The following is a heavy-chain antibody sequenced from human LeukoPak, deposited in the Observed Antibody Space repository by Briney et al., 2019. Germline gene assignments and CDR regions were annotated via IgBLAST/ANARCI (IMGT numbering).Heavy chain of an antibody. V-gene: IGHV3-30-3*01. Sequence: GGSLRLSCAASGFTFSSYAMHWVRQAPGKGPEWVAVISYDGSNKYYADSVKGRFTISRDNSKNTLYLQMNSLRAEDTAVYYCARDPNYGDYVGAFDIWGQGTMVTVSS. D-gene: IGHD4-17*01. J-gene: IGHJ3*02. CDR1: GFTFSSYA. CDR3: ARDPNYGDYVGAFDI. CDR2: ISYDGSNK.